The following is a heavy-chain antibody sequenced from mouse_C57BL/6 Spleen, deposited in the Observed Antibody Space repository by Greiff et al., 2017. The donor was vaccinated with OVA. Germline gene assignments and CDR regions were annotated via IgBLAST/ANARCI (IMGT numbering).Heavy chain of an antibody. Sequence: VQLQQSGPELVKPGASVKISCKASGYTFTDYYMHWVKQSHGKSLEWIGDINPNNGGTSYNQKFKGKATLTVDKSSSTAYMELRSLTSEYSAVYYCASSCSYYYAMDDWGQGTSVTVSS. J-gene: IGHJ4*01. V-gene: IGHV1-26*01. D-gene: IGHD2-12*01. CDR1: GYTFTDYY. CDR3: ASSCSYYYAMDD. CDR2: INPNNGGT.